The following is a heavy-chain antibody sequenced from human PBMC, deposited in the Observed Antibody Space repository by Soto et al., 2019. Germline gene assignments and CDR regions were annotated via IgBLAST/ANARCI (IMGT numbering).Heavy chain of an antibody. CDR1: GGSISSSNW. J-gene: IGHJ6*02. D-gene: IGHD3-10*01. CDR3: ARVSGSYYYGMDV. CDR2: IYHSGST. V-gene: IGHV4-4*02. Sequence: QVQLQESGPGLVKPSGTLSLTCAVSGGSISSSNWWSWVRQPPGKGLEWIGEIYHSGSTNYNPSLKSLVTISVDKSNNQFSLTLSSVTAADTAVYYCARVSGSYYYGMDVWGQGTTVTVSS.